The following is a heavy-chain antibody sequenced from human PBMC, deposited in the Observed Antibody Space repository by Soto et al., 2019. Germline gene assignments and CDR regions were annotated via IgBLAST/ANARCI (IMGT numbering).Heavy chain of an antibody. J-gene: IGHJ5*02. CDR2: TYYRSKWYN. V-gene: IGHV6-1*01. D-gene: IGHD3-9*01. CDR1: GDSVSSNSAA. CDR3: ARDHTFYDILTGFSTNWFDP. Sequence: PSQTLSLTCAISGDSVSSNSAAWNWIRQSPSRGLEWLGRTYYRSKWYNDYAVSVKSRITINPDTSKNQFSLQLNSVTPEDTAVYCCARDHTFYDILTGFSTNWFDPWGQGTLVTVSS.